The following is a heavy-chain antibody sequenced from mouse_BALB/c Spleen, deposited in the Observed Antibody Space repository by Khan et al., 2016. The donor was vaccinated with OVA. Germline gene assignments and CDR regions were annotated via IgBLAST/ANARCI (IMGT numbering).Heavy chain of an antibody. D-gene: IGHD3-1*01. J-gene: IGHJ2*01. CDR2: IFPGGGYT. CDR3: ARRGAARATWDYFDY. V-gene: IGHV1-63*02. CDR1: GYTFTNYW. Sequence: QVQLQQSGAELVRPGTSVKMSCKAAGYTFTNYWIGWVKQRPGHGLEWIGDIFPGGGYTNYNEKFKGKATLTADTSSSTAYMQLSSLTSEDSARYYWARRGAARATWDYFDYWGQGTTLTVSS.